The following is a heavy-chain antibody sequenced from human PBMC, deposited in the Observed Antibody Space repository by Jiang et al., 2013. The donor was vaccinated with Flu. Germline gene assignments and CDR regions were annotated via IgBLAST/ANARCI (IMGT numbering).Heavy chain of an antibody. CDR1: GFTFSSYA. Sequence: SCAASGFTFSSYAMHWVRQAPGKGLEWVAVISYDGGNKYYADSVKGRFTISRDNSKNTLYLQMNSLRAEDTAVYYCARDPYYYDSSGYFDYWGQGTLVTVSS. CDR2: ISYDGGNK. V-gene: IGHV3-30-3*01. J-gene: IGHJ4*02. D-gene: IGHD3-22*01. CDR3: ARDPYYYDSSGYFDY.